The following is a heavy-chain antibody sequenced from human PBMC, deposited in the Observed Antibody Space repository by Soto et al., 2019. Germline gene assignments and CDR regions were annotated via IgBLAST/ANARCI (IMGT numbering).Heavy chain of an antibody. Sequence: GGSLRLSCAASGFTFSSYGMHWVRQAPGKGLEWVAVISDGGSNKYYADSVKGRFTISRDNSKNTLYLQMNSLRAEDTAVYYCAKDPWAAAVRDAFDIWGQGTMVTVSS. CDR3: AKDPWAAAVRDAFDI. J-gene: IGHJ3*02. D-gene: IGHD6-13*01. CDR2: ISDGGSNK. CDR1: GFTFSSYG. V-gene: IGHV3-33*06.